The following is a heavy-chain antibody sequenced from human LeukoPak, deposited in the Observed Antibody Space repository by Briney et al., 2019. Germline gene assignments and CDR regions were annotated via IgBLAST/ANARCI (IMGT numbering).Heavy chain of an antibody. CDR3: ASGSYLWGGMDV. V-gene: IGHV1-18*03. D-gene: IGHD1-26*01. J-gene: IGHJ6*02. CDR1: GGTFSSYA. CDR2: ISADSGDR. Sequence: GASVKVSCKASGGTFSSYAISWVRQAPGQGLEWMGWISADSGDRYYAQNFQHRVTMTTDTSTTTGYMELRSLRSDDMAVYYCASGSYLWGGMDVWGQGTTVTVSS.